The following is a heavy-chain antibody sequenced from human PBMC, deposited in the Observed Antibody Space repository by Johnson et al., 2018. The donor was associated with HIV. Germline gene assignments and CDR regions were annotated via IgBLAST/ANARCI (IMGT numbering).Heavy chain of an antibody. CDR1: GFTFSSYA. D-gene: IGHD3-22*01. CDR3: AKEQSVVVIGIGAFDI. CDR2: ISYDGSNK. V-gene: IGHV3-30*04. J-gene: IGHJ3*02. Sequence: VQLVESGGGVVQPGRSLRLSCAASGFTFSSYAMHWVRQAPGKGLEWVAVISYDGSNKYYADSVKGRFTISRDNSKNTLYLQMNSLRAEDTAVYYCAKEQSVVVIGIGAFDIWGQGTMVTVSS.